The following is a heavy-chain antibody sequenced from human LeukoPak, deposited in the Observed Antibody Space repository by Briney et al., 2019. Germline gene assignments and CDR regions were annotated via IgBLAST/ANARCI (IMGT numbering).Heavy chain of an antibody. CDR3: ARVGPEGYCSSTSCYSIDY. V-gene: IGHV1-18*01. J-gene: IGHJ4*02. D-gene: IGHD2-2*01. CDR2: ISAYNGNT. CDR1: GYTFTSYG. Sequence: GASVKVSCKASGYTFTSYGISWVRQAPGQGLKWMGWISAYNGNTNYAQKLQGRVTMTTDTSTSTAYMELRSLRSDDTAVYYCARVGPEGYCSSTSCYSIDYWGQGTLVTVSS.